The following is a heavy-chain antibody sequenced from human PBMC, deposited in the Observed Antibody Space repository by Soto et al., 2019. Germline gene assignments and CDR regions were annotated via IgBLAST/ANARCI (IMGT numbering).Heavy chain of an antibody. CDR1: GGSISSYY. J-gene: IGHJ4*02. V-gene: IGHV4-59*01. CDR3: ARAIPVYSNSSGRRVYFDY. D-gene: IGHD6-6*01. CDR2: IYYSGST. Sequence: QVQLQESGPGLVKPSETLSLTCTVSGGSISSYYWSWIRQPPGKGLEWIGYIYYSGSTNYNPSLKRRVTISVDKSKNPFSLKLSSVTAANTAVNYCARAIPVYSNSSGRRVYFDYWGQGTMVTVSS.